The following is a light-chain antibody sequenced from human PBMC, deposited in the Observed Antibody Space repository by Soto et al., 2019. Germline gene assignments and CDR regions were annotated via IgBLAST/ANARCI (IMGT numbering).Light chain of an antibody. CDR2: YAS. CDR3: QQYYNTPRLT. V-gene: IGKV1D-43*01. Sequence: AIRMTQSPFSLSASVRDRVTITCWASQGISSYLAWYQQKPAKAPKLFIYYASSLQSGVPLRFSGSGSGTDYTLTISSLQPEDFATYCCQQYYNTPRLTFGGGTKVEIK. J-gene: IGKJ4*01. CDR1: QGISSY.